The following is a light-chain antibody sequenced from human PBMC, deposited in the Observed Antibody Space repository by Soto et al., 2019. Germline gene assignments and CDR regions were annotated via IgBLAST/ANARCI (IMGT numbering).Light chain of an antibody. CDR3: CSYAGSSTYV. CDR1: SSDVGSNNL. J-gene: IGLJ1*01. V-gene: IGLV2-23*02. CDR2: EVS. Sequence: QSALTQPASVSGSPGQSITISCTGTSSDVGSNNLVSWYQQHPGKAPKLMIYEVSKRPSGVSNRFSGSKFGNTASLTISGLQAEDEADYYCCSYAGSSTYVFGTGTKVTVL.